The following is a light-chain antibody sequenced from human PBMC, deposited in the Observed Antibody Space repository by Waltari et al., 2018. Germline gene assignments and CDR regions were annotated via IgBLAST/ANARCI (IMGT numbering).Light chain of an antibody. CDR2: TND. Sequence: QSVLTQTPSASGAPGQWVTIYRSGSTSNIGTNYVYWYQHLPAMAPQLLIYTNDRRPSGVSDRFYGSKSGTSASLAIRGLRSEDEAHYYCAAWDDSLSGLVFGGGTKVTV. CDR1: TSNIGTNY. CDR3: AAWDDSLSGLV. V-gene: IGLV1-47*01. J-gene: IGLJ2*01.